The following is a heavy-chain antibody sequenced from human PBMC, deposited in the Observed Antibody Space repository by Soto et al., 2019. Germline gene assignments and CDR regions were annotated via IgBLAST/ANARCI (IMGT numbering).Heavy chain of an antibody. Sequence: QVQLVESGGRVVQPGRSLRLSCAASGFTFSSYGMHWVRQAPGKGLEWVAVIWYDGSNKYYADSVKGRFTISRDNSKNTLYLQMNSLRAEDTAVYYCARGLGIFETYGMDVWGQGTTVTVSS. CDR3: ARGLGIFETYGMDV. CDR2: IWYDGSNK. D-gene: IGHD3-3*01. V-gene: IGHV3-33*01. CDR1: GFTFSSYG. J-gene: IGHJ6*02.